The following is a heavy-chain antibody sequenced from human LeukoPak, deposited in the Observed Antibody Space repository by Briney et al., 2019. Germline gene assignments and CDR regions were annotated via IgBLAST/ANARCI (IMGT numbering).Heavy chain of an antibody. V-gene: IGHV3-7*01. D-gene: IGHD6-19*01. J-gene: IGHJ4*02. CDR1: GFSFSSYW. CDR3: ASEGSGWAGRFDY. Sequence: GGSLRLSCAASGFSFSSYWMSWVRQAPGKGLEKVANIKQVGSEKYYVDSVKGGLTISRDNAKTSMYLRMNSPRAEDTAVYYCASEGSGWAGRFDYWGQGTLVTVSS. CDR2: IKQVGSEK.